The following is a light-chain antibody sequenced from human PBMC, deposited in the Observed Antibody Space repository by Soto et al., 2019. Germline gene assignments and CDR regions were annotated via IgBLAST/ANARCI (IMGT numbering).Light chain of an antibody. CDR3: SSYTSISTLV. J-gene: IGLJ1*01. CDR2: EVS. Sequence: QSALTQPASVSGSPGQSITIACTGTSSDVGGYNYVSWYQQHPGKAPNLMIYEVSNRPSGVSNRFSGSKSGITASLTISGLQAEDEADYYCSSYTSISTLVFGTGTKLTVL. CDR1: SSDVGGYNY. V-gene: IGLV2-14*01.